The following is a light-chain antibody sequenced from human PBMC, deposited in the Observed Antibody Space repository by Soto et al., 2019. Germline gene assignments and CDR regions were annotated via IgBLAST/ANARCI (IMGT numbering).Light chain of an antibody. CDR2: GSS. V-gene: IGKV3-15*01. J-gene: IGKJ4*01. CDR3: QQAISSPLT. Sequence: EIVMTQSPATLSVSPGERVTLSCRASQDIPSSLAWYQQKPGQAPRLLIYGSSIRATGVPATFSGSGSGTEFTLSISSLQSEHLGVYYCQQAISSPLTFGGGTKVEIK. CDR1: QDIPSS.